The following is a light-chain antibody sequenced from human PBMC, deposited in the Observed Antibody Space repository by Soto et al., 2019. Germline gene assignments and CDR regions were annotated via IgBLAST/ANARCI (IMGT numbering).Light chain of an antibody. Sequence: EIATTQSPATPSLSPGARTRRSCRARQSGSINLAWDQQKPGDAPRLLSYGASTTATSIPARFSGSGSGKECTLTTCSLPFEDCAVYYCKGYNGWPRRWTVGKGTKVDSK. CDR1: QSGSIN. J-gene: IGKJ1*01. CDR2: GAS. CDR3: KGYNGWPRRWT. V-gene: IGKV3-15*01.